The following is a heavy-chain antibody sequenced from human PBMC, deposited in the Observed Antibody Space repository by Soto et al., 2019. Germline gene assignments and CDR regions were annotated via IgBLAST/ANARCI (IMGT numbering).Heavy chain of an antibody. Sequence: EVQLVESGGGLVQPGGSLRLSCAASGFTFSTYWMHWVRQAPEKGLLWVSHINGDGSYTDFADSVKGRFTISRDNAKNTVYLQMQSLRVEDRAVYFCVRTWHCFDIWGPGTMVTVSS. D-gene: IGHD3-3*02. V-gene: IGHV3-74*01. CDR2: INGDGSYT. J-gene: IGHJ3*02. CDR1: GFTFSTYW. CDR3: VRTWHCFDI.